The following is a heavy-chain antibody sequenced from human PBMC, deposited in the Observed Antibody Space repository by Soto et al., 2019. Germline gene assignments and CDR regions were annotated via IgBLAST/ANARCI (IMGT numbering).Heavy chain of an antibody. CDR2: ISYDGSNK. D-gene: IGHD2-2*01. J-gene: IGHJ5*02. Sequence: GGSLRLSCAASGFTFSSYGMHWVRQAPGKGLEWVAVISYDGSNKYYADSVKGRFTISRDNSKNTLYLQMNSLRAEDTAVYYCAKTDPPFVVVPAAMIPWFDPWGQGTLVTVSS. CDR1: GFTFSSYG. CDR3: AKTDPPFVVVPAAMIPWFDP. V-gene: IGHV3-30*18.